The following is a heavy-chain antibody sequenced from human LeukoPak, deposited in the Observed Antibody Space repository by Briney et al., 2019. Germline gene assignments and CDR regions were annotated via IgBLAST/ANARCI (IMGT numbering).Heavy chain of an antibody. V-gene: IGHV3-69-1*01. D-gene: IGHD6-19*01. CDR1: GFTFSNAW. J-gene: IGHJ5*02. CDR3: AKCSTSAYTTGWCNWIDP. CDR2: TVSRGTT. Sequence: GGSLRLSCAASGFTFSNAWMNWVRQAPGKGLEWVSSTVSRGTTQYADSVKGRFTVSRDTSKNTLYLQMNSLRADDTAVYYCAKCSTSAYTTGWCNWIDPWGQGTLVTVSS.